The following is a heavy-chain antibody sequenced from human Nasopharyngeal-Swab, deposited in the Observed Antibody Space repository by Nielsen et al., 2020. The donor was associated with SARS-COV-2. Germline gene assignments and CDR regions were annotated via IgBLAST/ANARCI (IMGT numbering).Heavy chain of an antibody. V-gene: IGHV3-7*05. D-gene: IGHD6-13*01. J-gene: IGHJ4*02. Sequence: VRQMPGKGLEWVANIKQDGSGKYYVDSVKGRFTISRDNAKNSLYLQMNSLRAEDTAVYYCARAIAAAGSYWGRGTLVTVSS. CDR3: ARAIAAAGSY. CDR2: IKQDGSGK.